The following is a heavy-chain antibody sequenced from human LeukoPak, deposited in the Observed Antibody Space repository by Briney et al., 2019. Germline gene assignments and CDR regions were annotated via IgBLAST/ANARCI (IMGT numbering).Heavy chain of an antibody. D-gene: IGHD5-18*01. CDR2: ISSSSSYI. Sequence: GGSLRLSRAASGFTFSSYSMNWVRQAPGKGLEWVSSISSSSSYIYYADSVKGRFTISRDNAKNSLYLQMNSLRAEDTAVYYCARDRGYSYPNWFDPWGQGTLVTVSS. CDR1: GFTFSSYS. J-gene: IGHJ5*02. V-gene: IGHV3-21*01. CDR3: ARDRGYSYPNWFDP.